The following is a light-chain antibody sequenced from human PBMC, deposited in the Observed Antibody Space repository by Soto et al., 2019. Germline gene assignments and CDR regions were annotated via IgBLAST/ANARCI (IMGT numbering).Light chain of an antibody. Sequence: DIQMTQSPSSLSASVGDRVTITCRASQSISSYLNWYQQKPGKVPKLLIYAASSLQSGVPSRFSGSGSGTEFTLTISSLQPDDFATYYCQQYNSYWAFGQGTKVDI. CDR3: QQYNSYWA. V-gene: IGKV1-5*01. CDR2: AAS. CDR1: QSISSY. J-gene: IGKJ1*01.